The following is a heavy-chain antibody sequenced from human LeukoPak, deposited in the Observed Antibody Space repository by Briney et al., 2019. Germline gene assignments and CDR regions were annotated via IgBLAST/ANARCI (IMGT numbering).Heavy chain of an antibody. D-gene: IGHD3-9*01. CDR2: ITTTSSFI. J-gene: IGHJ6*03. CDR1: GFTFSGYS. CDR3: ARVLTGYSYYYYYYMDV. Sequence: GGSLRLSCVASGFTFSGYSMNWVRQAPGKGLEWVSLITTTSSFIYYANSVKGRFTISRDNAKNSLYLQMNSLRAEDTAVYYCARVLTGYSYYYYYYMDVRGKGTTVTVSS. V-gene: IGHV3-21*01.